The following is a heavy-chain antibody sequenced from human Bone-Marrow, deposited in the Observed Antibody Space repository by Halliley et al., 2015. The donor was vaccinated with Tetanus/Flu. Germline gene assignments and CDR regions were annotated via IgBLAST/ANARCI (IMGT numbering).Heavy chain of an antibody. CDR3: ARNLQGSGYYYREDAFDI. V-gene: IGHV4-59*02. D-gene: IGHD3-22*01. Sequence: TLSLTCTVSGGSVSSDYWSWIRQSPGRGLEWIGDIFYSGIANYNPSLKSRVTMSVDTSDNVFTLNLTSVTAADTAVYYCARNLQGSGYYYREDAFDIWGQGTVVTVFS. CDR2: IFYSGIA. J-gene: IGHJ3*02. CDR1: GGSVSSDY.